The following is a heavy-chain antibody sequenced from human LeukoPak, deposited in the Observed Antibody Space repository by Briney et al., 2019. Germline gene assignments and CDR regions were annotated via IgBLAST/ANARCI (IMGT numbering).Heavy chain of an antibody. CDR3: ARSYCDILTGYYKYYYYYYMDV. V-gene: IGHV4-59*08. CDR2: IYYSGST. CDR1: GGSISSYY. J-gene: IGHJ6*03. D-gene: IGHD3-9*01. Sequence: SETLTLTCTVSGGSISSYYWSWIRQPPGKGLEWIGYIYYSGSTNYNPSLKSRVTISVDTSKNQFSLKLSSVTVADTAVYYCARSYCDILTGYYKYYYYYYMDVWGKGTTVTISS.